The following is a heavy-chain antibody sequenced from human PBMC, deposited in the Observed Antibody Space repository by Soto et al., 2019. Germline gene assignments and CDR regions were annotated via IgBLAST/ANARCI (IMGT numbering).Heavy chain of an antibody. CDR3: ATDHSLELRKEYYYYGMDV. CDR2: FDPEDGET. CDR1: GYTLTELS. D-gene: IGHD1-7*01. V-gene: IGHV1-24*01. Sequence: GASVKVSCKVSGYTLTELSMHWARQAPGKGLEWMGGFDPEDGETIYAQKFQGRVTMTEDTSTDTAYMELSSLRSEDTAVYYCATDHSLELRKEYYYYGMDVWGQGTTVTVSS. J-gene: IGHJ6*02.